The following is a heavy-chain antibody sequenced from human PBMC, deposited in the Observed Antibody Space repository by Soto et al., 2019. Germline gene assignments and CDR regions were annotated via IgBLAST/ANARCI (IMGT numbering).Heavy chain of an antibody. CDR2: IYSDGST. D-gene: IGHD2-21*02. J-gene: IGHJ5*02. CDR3: ARIVGGDPDH. V-gene: IGHV3-66*01. Sequence: GGSLRLSCAASGFTVSNIFMSRVRQVPGKGLEWVSVIYSDGSTYYAESVKSRITINPDTSKNQFSLQLKSATPEDTAIYYCARIVGGDPDHWGLGTLVTVSS. CDR1: GFTVSNIF.